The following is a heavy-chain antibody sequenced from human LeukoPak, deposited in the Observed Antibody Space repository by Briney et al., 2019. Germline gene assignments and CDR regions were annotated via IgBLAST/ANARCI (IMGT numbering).Heavy chain of an antibody. J-gene: IGHJ4*02. CDR1: GGSISSYY. CDR2: IYYSGST. D-gene: IGHD1-26*01. CDR3: ARSRLRWGGSPFDY. V-gene: IGHV4-59*12. Sequence: PSETLSLTCTVSGGSISSYYWSWIRQPPGKGLEWIGYIYYSGSTNYNPSLKSRVTISVDTSKNQFSLKLSSVTAADTAVYYCARSRLRWGGSPFDYWGQGTLVTVSS.